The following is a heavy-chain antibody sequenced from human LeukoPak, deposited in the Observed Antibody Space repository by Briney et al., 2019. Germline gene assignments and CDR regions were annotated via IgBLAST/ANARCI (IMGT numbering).Heavy chain of an antibody. V-gene: IGHV1-18*01. CDR2: ISAYNGNT. Sequence: ASVKVSCKASGYTFTSYGISWVRQAPGQGLEWMGWISAYNGNTNYAQRLQGRVTMTTDTSTSTAYMELRSLRSDDTAVYYCARVRSYYDLWSGYLSLDYWGQGTLVTVSS. D-gene: IGHD3-3*01. CDR3: ARVRSYYDLWSGYLSLDY. CDR1: GYTFTSYG. J-gene: IGHJ4*02.